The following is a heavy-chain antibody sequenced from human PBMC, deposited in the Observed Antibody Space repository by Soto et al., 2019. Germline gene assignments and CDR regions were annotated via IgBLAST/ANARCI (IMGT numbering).Heavy chain of an antibody. D-gene: IGHD6-13*01. J-gene: IGHJ4*02. CDR2: ISGSGGST. CDR3: AKSYSSNWYDYFDY. V-gene: IGHV3-23*01. CDR1: GFTFSTYA. Sequence: GGSLRLSCAASGFTFSTYAMSWVRQAPGKGLEWVSAISGSGGSTYYADSVKGRFTISRDNSKNTLYLQMNSLRAEDTALYYCAKSYSSNWYDYFDYWGQGTLVTVSS.